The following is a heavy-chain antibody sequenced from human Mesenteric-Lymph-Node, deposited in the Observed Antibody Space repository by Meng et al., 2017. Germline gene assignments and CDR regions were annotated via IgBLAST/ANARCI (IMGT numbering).Heavy chain of an antibody. CDR2: ISYDGSNK. D-gene: IGHD5-18*01. CDR1: EFTFRSHA. V-gene: IGHV3-30*04. CDR3: ARDRLLRIQLGLDY. Sequence: QWRRVELGGGVVQPGRSRGLSCAAAEFTFRSHAMYWVRQAPGKGLELVAVISYDGSNKYYADYVKGRFTISRDNSKNTLYLQMNSLRAEDTAVYYCARDRLLRIQLGLDYWGQGTLVTVSS. J-gene: IGHJ4*02.